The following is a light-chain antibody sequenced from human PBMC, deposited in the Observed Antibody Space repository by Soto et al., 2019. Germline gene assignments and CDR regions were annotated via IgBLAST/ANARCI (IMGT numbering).Light chain of an antibody. CDR1: QSISTW. CDR2: KAS. Sequence: DIQMTQSPSTLSVSVGDRVTITCRASQSISTWLAWYQQKPGKAPKLLISKASSLESGVPSRFSGSGSGTEFTLTISSLQPDDFGVYYCQHYSINSRTFGQGTKVDIK. CDR3: QHYSINSRT. V-gene: IGKV1-5*03. J-gene: IGKJ1*01.